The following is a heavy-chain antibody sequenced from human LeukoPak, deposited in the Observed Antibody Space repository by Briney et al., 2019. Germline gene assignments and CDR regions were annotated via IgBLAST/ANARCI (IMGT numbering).Heavy chain of an antibody. D-gene: IGHD2/OR15-2a*01. J-gene: IGHJ4*02. Sequence: GGSLRLLCSASGFTFSTHAMHWVRQAPGKGLEYVSAITTNGGSTYYANSVKGRFTISGDNSKNTPYLQMGSLRAEDMAVYYCSRGYVLLVYWGQGALVSVSS. CDR3: SRGYVLLVY. V-gene: IGHV3-64*01. CDR2: ITTNGGST. CDR1: GFTFSTHA.